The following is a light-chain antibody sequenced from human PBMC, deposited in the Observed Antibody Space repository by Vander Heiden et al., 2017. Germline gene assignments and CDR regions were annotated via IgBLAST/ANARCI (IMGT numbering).Light chain of an antibody. J-gene: IGKJ2*01. CDR2: AAS. CDR1: QSISSW. Sequence: DHQLTPYPSSVSASVGDRVTITCRASQSISSWLAWYQQKPGKAPKLLIYAASSLQSGVPSRFSGSGSGTDFTLTISSLQPEDFATYYCQQANSFPYTFGQGTKLEIK. V-gene: IGKV1-12*01. CDR3: QQANSFPYT.